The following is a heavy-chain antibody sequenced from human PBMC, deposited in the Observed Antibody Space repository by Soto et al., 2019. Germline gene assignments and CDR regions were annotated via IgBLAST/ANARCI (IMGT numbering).Heavy chain of an antibody. J-gene: IGHJ5*02. CDR1: GGSISSYY. D-gene: IGHD1-1*01. CDR3: ARDHLPEMEPFENWFDP. V-gene: IGHV4-59*01. Sequence: SETLSLTCTVSGGSISSYYWSWIRQPPGKGLEWIGYIYYSGSTNYNPSLKSRVTISVDTSKNQFSLKLSSVTAADTAVYYCARDHLPEMEPFENWFDPWGQGTLVTVSS. CDR2: IYYSGST.